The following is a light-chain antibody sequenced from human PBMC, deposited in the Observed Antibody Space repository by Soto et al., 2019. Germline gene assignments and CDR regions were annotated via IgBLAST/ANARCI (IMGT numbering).Light chain of an antibody. J-gene: IGLJ1*01. V-gene: IGLV2-8*01. CDR3: SSYAGSKNFV. CDR2: GVS. Sequence: QSALTEPPSASGSPGQSFTISCSGTSRHVGGYTYVSWHQQHPGKASKLMIYGVSKRPSGVPDRFSGSKSGDTASLIVSGHQAEDEADYYCSSYAGSKNFVFGTGTKVTVL. CDR1: SRHVGGYTY.